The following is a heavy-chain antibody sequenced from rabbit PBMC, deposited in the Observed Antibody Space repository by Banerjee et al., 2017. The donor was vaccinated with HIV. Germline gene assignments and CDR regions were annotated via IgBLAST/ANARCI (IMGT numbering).Heavy chain of an antibody. V-gene: IGHV1S7*01. CDR2: INTGSGST. CDR1: GFSFSSGYC. D-gene: IGHD1-1*01. CDR3: VRGSISGTDYNL. Sequence: QLEESGGDLVKPEGSLKLSCTASGFSFSSGYCMCWVRQAPGKGLEWIGYINTGSGSTDYANWVNGRFTISLDNAQNTVYLQLNSLTAADTATYFCVRGSISGTDYNLWGPGTLVTVS. J-gene: IGHJ6*01.